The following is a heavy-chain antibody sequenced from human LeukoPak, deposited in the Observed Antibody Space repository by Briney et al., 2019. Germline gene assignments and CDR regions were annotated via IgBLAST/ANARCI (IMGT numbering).Heavy chain of an antibody. Sequence: GGSLRLSCAASGFTFSSYAMSWVRQAPGKGLEWVSAISGSGGSTYYADSVKGRFTISRDNAKNSLYLQMNSLRAEDTAVYYCARDKVVPAAIGHYWGQGTLVTVSS. CDR3: ARDKVVPAAIGHY. CDR1: GFTFSSYA. D-gene: IGHD2-2*01. CDR2: ISGSGGST. J-gene: IGHJ4*02. V-gene: IGHV3-23*01.